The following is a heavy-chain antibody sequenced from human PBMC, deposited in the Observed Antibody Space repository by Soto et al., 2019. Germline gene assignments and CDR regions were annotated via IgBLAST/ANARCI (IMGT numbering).Heavy chain of an antibody. CDR1: SGSINSFY. J-gene: IGHJ4*02. V-gene: IGHV4-4*07. CDR2: IHSSGTT. Sequence: SETLSLTCTVSSGSINSFYWSWIRQPAGKGLEWIGRIHSSGTTNYNPSLKSRVTMSVDTSRNQFSLKLTSVTAADTAVYYCETDTIIGTSYSDYWGQGVLVTVSS. CDR3: ETDTIIGTSYSDY. D-gene: IGHD1-7*01.